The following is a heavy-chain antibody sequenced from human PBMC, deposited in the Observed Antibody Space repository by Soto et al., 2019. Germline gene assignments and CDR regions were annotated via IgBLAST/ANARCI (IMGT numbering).Heavy chain of an antibody. CDR3: ASTSSVDGPEDVDYYYGMDV. V-gene: IGHV1-69*13. J-gene: IGHJ6*02. CDR2: IIPIFGTA. Sequence: SLKVSCKASGGTFNSYAISWVRQAPGQGLEWMGGIIPIFGTANYAQKFQGRVTITADESTSTAYMELSSLRSEDTAAYYCASTSSVDGPEDVDYYYGMDVWGQGTTVTVSS. D-gene: IGHD6-19*01. CDR1: GGTFNSYA.